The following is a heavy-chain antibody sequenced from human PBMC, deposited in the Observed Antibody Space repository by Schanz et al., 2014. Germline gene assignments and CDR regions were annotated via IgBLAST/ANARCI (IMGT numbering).Heavy chain of an antibody. Sequence: QAQLVESGGGVVQPGRSLRLSCAASGFIFSSYGLHWVRQAPGKGLEWVSTISASGGSTYYADSVKGRFTISRDNSKNTLYLQMNSLRAEDTAVYYCARDLEGYDGGGGGFDPWGQGTLVTVSS. D-gene: IGHD2-21*01. CDR3: ARDLEGYDGGGGGFDP. J-gene: IGHJ5*02. CDR1: GFIFSSYG. CDR2: ISASGGST. V-gene: IGHV3-NL1*01.